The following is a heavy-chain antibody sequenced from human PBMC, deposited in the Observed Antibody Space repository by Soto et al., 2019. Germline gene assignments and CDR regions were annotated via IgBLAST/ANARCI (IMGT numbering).Heavy chain of an antibody. CDR2: IIPYYNTL. CDR1: EGTFNSYA. D-gene: IGHD6-13*01. Sequence: QAQVVQSGAEVRKPGSSVKLSCKASEGTFNSYAIAWVRQAPGQGLEWMGGIIPYYNTLNYAQKFQDRVTIPEDDSTTTVYMRLSSLRSDDTAVYFCASGASRWYPYFFDSWAQGTLVTVSS. J-gene: IGHJ4*02. V-gene: IGHV1-69*01. CDR3: ASGASRWYPYFFDS.